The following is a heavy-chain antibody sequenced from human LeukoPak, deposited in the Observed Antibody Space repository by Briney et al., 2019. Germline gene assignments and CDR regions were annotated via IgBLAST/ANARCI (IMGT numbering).Heavy chain of an antibody. CDR1: GFTFSSYS. J-gene: IGHJ6*02. V-gene: IGHV3-21*01. Sequence: GGSLRLSWAASGFTFSSYSMNWVRQAPGKGLEWVSSISSSSSYIYYADSGKGRFTISRDNAKNSLYLQMNSLRAEVTAVYYCARPKLDIVVVPAADRYYYYYGMDVWGQGTTVTVSS. D-gene: IGHD2-2*03. CDR3: ARPKLDIVVVPAADRYYYYYGMDV. CDR2: ISSSSSYI.